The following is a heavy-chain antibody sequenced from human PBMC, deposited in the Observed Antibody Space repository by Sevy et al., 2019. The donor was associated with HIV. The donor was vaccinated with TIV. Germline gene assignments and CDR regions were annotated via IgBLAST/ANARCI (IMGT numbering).Heavy chain of an antibody. CDR2: ISASGGST. Sequence: GGSLRLSCAASGFTFNSYAMHWVRQAPGKGLEWLSGISASGGSTYYADSVKGRFTISRDNFKSTLYLQMNILRAEDTAVYYCAGAGVGAKGFDYWGQGTLVTVSS. V-gene: IGHV3-23*01. D-gene: IGHD1-26*01. J-gene: IGHJ4*02. CDR1: GFTFNSYA. CDR3: AGAGVGAKGFDY.